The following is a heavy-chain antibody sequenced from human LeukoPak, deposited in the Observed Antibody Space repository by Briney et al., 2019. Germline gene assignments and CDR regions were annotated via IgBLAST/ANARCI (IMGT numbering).Heavy chain of an antibody. J-gene: IGHJ4*02. CDR1: GGSFSGYY. Sequence: SETLSLTCAVYGGSFSGYYWSWIRQPPGQGLEWIGEINHSGSTNYNPSLKSRVTISVDTSKNQFSLKLSSVTAADTAVYYCARVSYGGNSVWGQGTLVTVSS. D-gene: IGHD4-23*01. CDR3: ARVSYGGNSV. V-gene: IGHV4-34*01. CDR2: INHSGST.